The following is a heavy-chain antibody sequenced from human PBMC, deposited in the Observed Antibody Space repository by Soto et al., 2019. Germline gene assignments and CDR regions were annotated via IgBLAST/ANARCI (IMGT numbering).Heavy chain of an antibody. CDR3: AKDGTAARPGSYFDY. Sequence: PGGSLRLSCAASGFTFSRYGMHWVRQAPGKGLEWVAVISYDGSNKYYADSVKGRFTISRDNSKNTLYLQMNSLRAEDTAVYYCAKDGTAARPGSYFDYWGQGTLVTVSS. CDR1: GFTFSRYG. D-gene: IGHD6-6*01. J-gene: IGHJ4*02. V-gene: IGHV3-30*18. CDR2: ISYDGSNK.